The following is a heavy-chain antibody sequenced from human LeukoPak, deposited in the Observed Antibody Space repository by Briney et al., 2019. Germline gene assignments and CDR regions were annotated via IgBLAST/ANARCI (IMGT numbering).Heavy chain of an antibody. CDR1: GFTFDDYA. CDR2: ISWNSGSI. Sequence: PGGSLRLSCAASGFTFDDYAMHWVRQAPGKGLEWVSGISWNSGSIGCADSVKGRFTISRDNAKNSLYLQMNSLRAEDTALYYCAKDGGDSHYYGMDVWGQGTTVTVSS. CDR3: AKDGGDSHYYGMDV. V-gene: IGHV3-9*01. D-gene: IGHD3-16*01. J-gene: IGHJ6*02.